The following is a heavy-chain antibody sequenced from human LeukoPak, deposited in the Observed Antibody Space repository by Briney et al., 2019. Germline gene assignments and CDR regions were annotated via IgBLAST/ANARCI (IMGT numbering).Heavy chain of an antibody. CDR2: IKQDGSKK. CDR1: GFPFSSYW. Sequence: PGGSLRLSCVASGFPFSSYWMTWVRQAPGKGLKWVANIKQDGSKKSYVDSAKGRFTISRDNAKNSLYLQMNSLRAEDTAIYYCTRVGYIDEGIDYWGQGTLVTVSS. J-gene: IGHJ4*02. D-gene: IGHD5-24*01. CDR3: TRVGYIDEGIDY. V-gene: IGHV3-7*04.